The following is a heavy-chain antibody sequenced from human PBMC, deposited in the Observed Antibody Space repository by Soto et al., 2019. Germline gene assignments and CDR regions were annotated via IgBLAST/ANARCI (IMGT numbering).Heavy chain of an antibody. Sequence: SETLSLTCTVSGGSISSSSYYWGWIRQPPGKGLEWIGSIYYSGSTYYNPSLKSRVTISVDTSKNQFSLKLSSVTAADTAVYYCARHSWIQLWLGGFDYWGQGTLVT. D-gene: IGHD5-18*01. V-gene: IGHV4-39*01. CDR1: GGSISSSSYY. CDR2: IYYSGST. CDR3: ARHSWIQLWLGGFDY. J-gene: IGHJ4*02.